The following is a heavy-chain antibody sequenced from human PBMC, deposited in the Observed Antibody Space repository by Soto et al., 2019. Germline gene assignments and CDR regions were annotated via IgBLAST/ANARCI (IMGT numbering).Heavy chain of an antibody. CDR1: GFTFSSYA. V-gene: IGHV3-23*01. J-gene: IGHJ6*02. D-gene: IGHD2-2*01. CDR3: AKRYCSSTSCWSYYYYGMDV. Sequence: GGSLRLSCAASGFTFSSYAMSWVRQAPGKGLEWVSAISGSGGSTYYADSVKGRFTISRDNSKNTLYLQMNSLRAGDTAVYYCAKRYCSSTSCWSYYYYGMDVWGQGTTVTVSS. CDR2: ISGSGGST.